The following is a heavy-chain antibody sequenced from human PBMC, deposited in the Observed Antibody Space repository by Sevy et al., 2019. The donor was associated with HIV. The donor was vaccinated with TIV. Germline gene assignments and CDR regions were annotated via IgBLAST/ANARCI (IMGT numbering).Heavy chain of an antibody. J-gene: IGHJ3*01. D-gene: IGHD5-12*01. V-gene: IGHV3-30*02. Sequence: GGSLRLSCAASGFTFTSYGIHWVRQAPGKGLECVAKISFDEKYKYYAESVKGGFTISRDISKNTVFLEMNSLRPDDTGVYYCAKVLGFGSGYDYAFDFWGQGTMVTVS. CDR1: GFTFTSYG. CDR2: ISFDEKYK. CDR3: AKVLGFGSGYDYAFDF.